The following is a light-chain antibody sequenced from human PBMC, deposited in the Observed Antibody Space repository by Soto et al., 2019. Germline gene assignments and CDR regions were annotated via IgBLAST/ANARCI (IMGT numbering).Light chain of an antibody. CDR3: QQNLNFHRT. CDR2: AAT. J-gene: IGKJ1*01. CDR1: QTIDTY. Sequence: DIQLTQSPSSLSASVGDRVTITCRASQTIDTYLNWYQHKPGTAPKVLIYAATYLQNGVPSRFSGTGSGADFTLTISSLQHEDFDPYYCQQNLNFHRTLGQGTKVDIK. V-gene: IGKV1-39*01.